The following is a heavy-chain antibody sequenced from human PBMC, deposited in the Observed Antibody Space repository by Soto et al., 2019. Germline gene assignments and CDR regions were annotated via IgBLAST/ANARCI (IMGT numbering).Heavy chain of an antibody. CDR1: GGTFSSYA. J-gene: IGHJ6*02. D-gene: IGHD2-15*01. Sequence: SVKVSCKASGGTFSSYAISWVRQSPGQGLEWMGGIIPIFGTANYAQKFQGRVTITADESTSTAYMELSSLRSEDTAVYYCARGANCSGGSCFFYYYGMDVWGQGTTVTVS. CDR3: ARGANCSGGSCFFYYYGMDV. CDR2: IIPIFGTA. V-gene: IGHV1-69*13.